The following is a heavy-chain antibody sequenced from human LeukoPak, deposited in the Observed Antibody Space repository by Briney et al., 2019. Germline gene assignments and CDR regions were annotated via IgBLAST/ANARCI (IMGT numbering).Heavy chain of an antibody. J-gene: IGHJ4*02. Sequence: ASVKVSCKASGGTFSSYAISWVRQAPGQGLEWMGGIIPIFGTANYAQKFQGRVTITADESTSTAYMELSSLRSEDTAVYYCATDIVAVGPTPNYRDYWGQGTLVTVSS. CDR2: IIPIFGTA. V-gene: IGHV1-69*13. D-gene: IGHD2-2*01. CDR3: ATDIVAVGPTPNYRDY. CDR1: GGTFSSYA.